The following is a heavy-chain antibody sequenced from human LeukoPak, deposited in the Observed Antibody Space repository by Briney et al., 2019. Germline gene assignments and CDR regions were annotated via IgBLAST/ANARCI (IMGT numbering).Heavy chain of an antibody. CDR2: ISYDGSNK. D-gene: IGHD1-1*01. V-gene: IGHV3-30*18. J-gene: IGHJ5*02. Sequence: GGSLRLSPAPSGFTFSSSGTHWASPDPGKGLEWVAVISYDGSNKYYADSVKGRFTISRDNSKNTLYLQMNSLRAEDTAVYYCAKDLEGYRVFSPGFDPWGQGTLVTVSS. CDR3: AKDLEGYRVFSPGFDP. CDR1: GFTFSSSG.